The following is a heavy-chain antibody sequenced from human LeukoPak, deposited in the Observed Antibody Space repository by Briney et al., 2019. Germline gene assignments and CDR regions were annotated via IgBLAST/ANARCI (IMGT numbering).Heavy chain of an antibody. CDR3: ARAGYCSGGSCSFFNDG. D-gene: IGHD2-15*01. V-gene: IGHV4-4*07. Sequence: SETLSLTCTVAGGSISSDYWSWIRQPAGKGLEWIGRIYTSGSTNYNPSLKSRVTMSVDTSKNQFSLKLSSVTAADTAVYYCARAGYCSGGSCSFFNDGWGQGTLVTVSS. J-gene: IGHJ4*02. CDR2: IYTSGST. CDR1: GGSISSDY.